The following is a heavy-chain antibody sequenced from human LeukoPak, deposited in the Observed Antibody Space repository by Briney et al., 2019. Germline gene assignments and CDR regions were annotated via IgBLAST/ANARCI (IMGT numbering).Heavy chain of an antibody. Sequence: GGTLRLSCAASGFTFSSYGMSWVRQAPGKGLEWVSAISGSGGSTYYADSVKGRFTISRDNSKNTLYLHMNTLRADDTAVYYCAKESTVTPGNVNWFDPWGRGTLVTVSS. CDR1: GFTFSSYG. CDR2: ISGSGGST. J-gene: IGHJ5*02. D-gene: IGHD4-17*01. CDR3: AKESTVTPGNVNWFDP. V-gene: IGHV3-23*01.